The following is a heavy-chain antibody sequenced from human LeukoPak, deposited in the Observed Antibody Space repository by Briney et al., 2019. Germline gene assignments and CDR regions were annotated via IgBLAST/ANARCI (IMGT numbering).Heavy chain of an antibody. CDR3: ARVKNWNYFFDY. CDR1: GFTFSSYA. J-gene: IGHJ4*02. V-gene: IGHV3-30*14. D-gene: IGHD1-7*01. CDR2: ISYDGSNK. Sequence: PGGSLRLSCAASGFTFSSYAMHWVRQAPGKGLEWVAVISYDGSNKYYADSVKGRFTISRDNSKNTLYLQMNSLRAEDTAVYYCARVKNWNYFFDYWGQGTLVTVSS.